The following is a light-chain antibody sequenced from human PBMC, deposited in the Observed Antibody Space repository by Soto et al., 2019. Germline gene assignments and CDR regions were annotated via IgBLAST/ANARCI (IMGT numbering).Light chain of an antibody. CDR2: LADSGSY. V-gene: IGLV4-60*02. Sequence: QSVLTRSSSASASLGSSVKLTCTLSSGHSIYIIAWHQQQPGKAPRYLMKLADSGSYNKGSGVPDRFSGSSSGAEHYLTISNLQFEDEAAYYCEASDSTTRVFGGGTKLTVL. CDR1: SGHSIYI. J-gene: IGLJ3*02. CDR3: EASDSTTRV.